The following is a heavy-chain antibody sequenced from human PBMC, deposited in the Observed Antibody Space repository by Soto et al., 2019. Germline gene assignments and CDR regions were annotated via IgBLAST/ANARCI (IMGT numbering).Heavy chain of an antibody. V-gene: IGHV4-30-2*06. CDR1: GGSISSGGYS. D-gene: IGHD6-6*01. CDR3: ASGSHVPHY. J-gene: IGHJ4*02. Sequence: SETQSLTCAVSGGSISSGGYSWSWIRQSPGKGLEWIGYISHSGSTYYNPSLKSRVTISVDRSKNQFSLKLSSVTAADTAVYYCASGSHVPHYWGQGTLVTVSS. CDR2: ISHSGST.